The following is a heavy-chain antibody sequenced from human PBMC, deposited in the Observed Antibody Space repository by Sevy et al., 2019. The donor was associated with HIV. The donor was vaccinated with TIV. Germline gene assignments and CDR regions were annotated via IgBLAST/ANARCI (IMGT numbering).Heavy chain of an antibody. CDR3: AGDLRDSSRWFSWVFYY. J-gene: IGHJ4*02. V-gene: IGHV3-30*04. CDR1: GFTFSSYA. D-gene: IGHD6-13*01. Sequence: GGSLRLSCAASGFTFSSYAMHWVRQAPGKGLEWVAVISYDGSNKYYADSVKGRFTISRDNSKNTLYLQMNSLRAEDTAVYYCAGDLRDSSRWFSWVFYYLGQGTLVTVFS. CDR2: ISYDGSNK.